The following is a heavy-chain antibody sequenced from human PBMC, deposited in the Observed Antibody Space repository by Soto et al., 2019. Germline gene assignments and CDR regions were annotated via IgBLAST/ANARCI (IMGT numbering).Heavy chain of an antibody. CDR3: ARGDQGFDY. CDR1: VDSASVNSAA. D-gene: IGHD3-16*01. Sequence: PXQALSRPSALSVDSASVNSAAWNSIRHSPWRGLEWLGRTYYRSKWFNNYALSVKSRITINPDTSKNQFSLQLNSVTPEDTAVYYCARGDQGFDYWGQGTLVTVSS. V-gene: IGHV6-1*01. J-gene: IGHJ4*02. CDR2: TYYRSKWFN.